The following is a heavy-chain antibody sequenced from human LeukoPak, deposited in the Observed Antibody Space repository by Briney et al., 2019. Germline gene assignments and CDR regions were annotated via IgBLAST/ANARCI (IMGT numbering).Heavy chain of an antibody. V-gene: IGHV4-39*07. D-gene: IGHD2-2*01. Sequence: SETLSLTCTVSGGSISSSSYYWGWIRQPPGKGLEWIGSSYYSGSTYYNPSLQSRATISVNSSKTQFSLKLSPVTAAATAVYYCARGTFRGPAWDYWGQGTLVTVSS. J-gene: IGHJ4*02. CDR3: ARGTFRGPAWDY. CDR2: SYYSGST. CDR1: GGSISSSSYY.